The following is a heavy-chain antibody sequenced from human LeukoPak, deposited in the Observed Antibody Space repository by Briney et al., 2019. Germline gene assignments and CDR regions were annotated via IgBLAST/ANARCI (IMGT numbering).Heavy chain of an antibody. V-gene: IGHV1-2*02. Sequence: ASVKVSCKASGYTFTDYYMYWVRQAPGQGLEWMGWINPNSGDTNYAHKFQGRVTMTRDTSISTAYMELSRLRSNGTAVYYCARDRQHLAQGADYWGQGTLVTVSS. CDR1: GYTFTDYY. CDR3: ARDRQHLAQGADY. CDR2: INPNSGDT. D-gene: IGHD6-13*01. J-gene: IGHJ4*02.